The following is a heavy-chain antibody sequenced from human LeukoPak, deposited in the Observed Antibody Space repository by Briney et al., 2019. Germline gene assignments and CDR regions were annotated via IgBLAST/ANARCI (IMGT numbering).Heavy chain of an antibody. CDR3: ARLFNYYDNSGYYQYYFDY. V-gene: IGHV1-2*02. J-gene: IGHJ4*02. CDR1: GYTLTSYY. Sequence: ASVKVSCKASGYTLTSYYMHWVRQAPGQGLEWMGWINPNTGDTSFAQKFQGRVTLTRDTSISTAYMELSRLKSDDTAAYYCARLFNYYDNSGYYQYYFDYWGQGTLVTVSS. CDR2: INPNTGDT. D-gene: IGHD3-22*01.